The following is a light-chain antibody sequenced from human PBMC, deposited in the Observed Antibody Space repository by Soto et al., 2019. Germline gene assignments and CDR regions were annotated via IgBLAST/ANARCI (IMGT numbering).Light chain of an antibody. CDR1: SSDVGTYNL. CDR3: CSYAGSSSSI. V-gene: IGLV2-23*02. Sequence: QSALTQPASVSGSPGLSITISCSGTSSDVGTYNLVSWYQQYPGKAPRLMIYEVTKRPSGVSNRFSGSKSGNTASLTISGLQPEDEADYYCCSYAGSSSSIFGTGTKVTVL. J-gene: IGLJ1*01. CDR2: EVT.